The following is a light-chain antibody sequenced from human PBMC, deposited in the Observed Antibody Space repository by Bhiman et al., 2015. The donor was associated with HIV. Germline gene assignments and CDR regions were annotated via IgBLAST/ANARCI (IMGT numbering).Light chain of an antibody. CDR2: DVT. CDR3: SSYTDISTWV. CDR1: TSDVGNTNY. V-gene: IGLV2-14*03. J-gene: IGLJ3*02. Sequence: QSALTQPASVSGSPGQSISISCTGTTSDVGNTNYVSWYQQHPGKAPKLMIYDVTKRPSGVPNRFSGSKSGNTASLTISGLQPDDEADYYCSSYTDISTWVFGGGTKLTVL.